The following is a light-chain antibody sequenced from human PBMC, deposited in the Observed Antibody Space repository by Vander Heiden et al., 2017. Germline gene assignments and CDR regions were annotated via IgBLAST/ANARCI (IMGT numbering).Light chain of an antibody. Sequence: QTLVTQEPSFSVSPGGQVTLTCALTSGSVSRNNYPSWYQQTPGQAPRTLISSTDTRSSGVPDRFSGSILGNKAALTITGAQADDESDYFCVLYMGGGIWVFGGGTKLTVL. V-gene: IGLV8-61*01. J-gene: IGLJ3*02. CDR2: STD. CDR1: SGSVSRNNY. CDR3: VLYMGGGIWV.